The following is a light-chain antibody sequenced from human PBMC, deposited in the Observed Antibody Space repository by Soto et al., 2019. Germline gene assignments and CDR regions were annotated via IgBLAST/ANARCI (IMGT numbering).Light chain of an antibody. V-gene: IGKV3-15*01. Sequence: DIVVTQSPATLSASPGERVTLSCRASQFVSSRLAWYQQRPGQVPRLLIYDTSTRAPGISDRLSGSGSGTEFTLTISCLQSEDFAVYYCQEYIQWPPGMFGPGTTVDIK. CDR3: QEYIQWPPGM. CDR1: QFVSSR. CDR2: DTS. J-gene: IGKJ1*01.